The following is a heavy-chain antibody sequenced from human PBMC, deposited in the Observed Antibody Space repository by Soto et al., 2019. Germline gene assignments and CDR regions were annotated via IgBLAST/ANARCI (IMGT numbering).Heavy chain of an antibody. Sequence: SETLSLTXAVVGDSLRGQSWNWIRQSPGKGLEWIGELDQSGGTNYNPSLKSRAIISDDTPKNQFSLTLTSVTAADTAVYYCAREDSDGWSGESLDVWGQGTTVTVS. CDR3: AREDSDGWSGESLDV. J-gene: IGHJ6*02. D-gene: IGHD6-19*01. CDR1: GDSLRGQS. V-gene: IGHV4-34*01. CDR2: LDQSGGT.